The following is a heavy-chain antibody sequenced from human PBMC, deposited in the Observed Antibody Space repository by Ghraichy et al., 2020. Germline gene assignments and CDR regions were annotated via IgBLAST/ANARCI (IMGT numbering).Heavy chain of an antibody. D-gene: IGHD1-26*01. CDR2: INPNSGGT. CDR3: ASLTGIVGATTEVDY. Sequence: ASVKVSCKASGYTFTGYYMHWVRQAPGQGLEWMGWINPNSGGTNYAQKFQGRVTMTRDTSISTAYMELSRLRSDDTAVYYCASLTGIVGATTEVDYWGQGTLVTVSS. J-gene: IGHJ4*02. V-gene: IGHV1-2*02. CDR1: GYTFTGYY.